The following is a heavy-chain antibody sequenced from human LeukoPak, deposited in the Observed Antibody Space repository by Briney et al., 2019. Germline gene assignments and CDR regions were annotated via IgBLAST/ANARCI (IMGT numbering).Heavy chain of an antibody. CDR1: GGSISSSSYY. V-gene: IGHV4-39*07. J-gene: IGHJ5*02. CDR2: IYYSGST. CDR3: ARVKYRSGWYEGDWFDP. Sequence: SETLSLTCTVSGGSISSSSYYWGWIRQPPGKGLEWIGSIYYSGSTYYNPSLKSRVTISVDTSKNQFSLKLSSVTAADTAVYYCARVKYRSGWYEGDWFDPWGQGTLVTVSS. D-gene: IGHD6-13*01.